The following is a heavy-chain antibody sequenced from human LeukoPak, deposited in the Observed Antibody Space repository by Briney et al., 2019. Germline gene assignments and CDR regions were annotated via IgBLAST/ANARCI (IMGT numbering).Heavy chain of an antibody. J-gene: IGHJ4*02. Sequence: SETLSLTCAVSGYSLDSGYSWGWIRPPPGKGLEFIGTISHSGTTYYNPSLKSRLTLSADTSKNQFSLKMTSVTAADTATYYCARVYYGSGSYLPLEYWGPGILVTVSP. V-gene: IGHV4-38-2*01. CDR1: GYSLDSGYS. D-gene: IGHD3-10*01. CDR3: ARVYYGSGSYLPLEY. CDR2: ISHSGTT.